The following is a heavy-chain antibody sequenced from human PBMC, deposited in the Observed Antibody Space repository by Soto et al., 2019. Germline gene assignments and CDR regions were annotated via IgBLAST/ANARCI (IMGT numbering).Heavy chain of an antibody. D-gene: IGHD2-8*01. CDR3: AKDPKCCTIGSHFLDNWFDP. J-gene: IGHJ5*02. V-gene: IGHV3-30*18. CDR1: GFTFSNYG. CDR2: ISYDGSHE. Sequence: QVQLVESGGGVVQPGRSLRLSCAASGFTFSNYGMHWVRQTPGKGLEWVAVISYDGSHEFYTYSVKGRFTISRDNSKNTLYLQINSLKPEDTAMYYCAKDPKCCTIGSHFLDNWFDPWGQGTLVTVAS.